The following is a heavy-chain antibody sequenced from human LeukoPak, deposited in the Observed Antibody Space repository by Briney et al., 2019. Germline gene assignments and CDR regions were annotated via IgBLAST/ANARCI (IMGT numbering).Heavy chain of an antibody. J-gene: IGHJ4*02. V-gene: IGHV4-30-4*01. D-gene: IGHD3-10*01. CDR1: AGSISSGDYY. CDR2: IYYSGST. Sequence: PSETLSLTRTVSAGSISSGDYYWSWIRQPPGKGLEWIGYIYYSGSTHYNPSLKSRITISVDTSKNQFSLKLSSVTAADTAVYYCASYYGSGSYPLFNYWGQGTLVTVSS. CDR3: ASYYGSGSYPLFNY.